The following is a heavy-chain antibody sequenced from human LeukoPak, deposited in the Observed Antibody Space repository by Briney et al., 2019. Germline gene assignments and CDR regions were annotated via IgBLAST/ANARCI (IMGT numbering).Heavy chain of an antibody. D-gene: IGHD3-9*01. CDR1: GYTLTELS. Sequence: ASVKVSCKVSGYTLTELSMHWVRQAPGKGLEWMGGFDPEDGETIYAQKFQGRVTITADESTGTAYMELSSLRSEDTAVYYCARGVIGGILTGYYKRVGLPLDYWGQGTLVTVSS. V-gene: IGHV1-24*01. J-gene: IGHJ4*02. CDR2: FDPEDGET. CDR3: ARGVIGGILTGYYKRVGLPLDY.